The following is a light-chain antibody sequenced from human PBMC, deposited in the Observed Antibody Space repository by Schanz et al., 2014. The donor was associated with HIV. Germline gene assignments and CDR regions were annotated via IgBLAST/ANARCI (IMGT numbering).Light chain of an antibody. V-gene: IGKV1-33*01. J-gene: IGKJ3*01. CDR2: DAS. CDR1: QDISNY. CDR3: QQYDNLPLFT. Sequence: DIQMTQSPSPLSASVGDRVTITCQASQDISNYLNWYQQKPGKAPKLLIYDASNLETGVPSRFSGSGSGTNFTFTISSLQPEDIATYYCQQYDNLPLFTFGPGTTVDIK.